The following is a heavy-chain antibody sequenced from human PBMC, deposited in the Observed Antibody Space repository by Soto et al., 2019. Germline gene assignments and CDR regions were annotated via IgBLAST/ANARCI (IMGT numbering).Heavy chain of an antibody. CDR1: GFTFSNAR. V-gene: IGHV3-15*07. CDR3: TTFRYYYFDAYGNKWDAP. CDR2: IKTVPEGETT. D-gene: IGHD3-9*01. Sequence: ELQLVESGGGFVTPGESLRLSCAASGFTFSNARMSWVRQAPGKGLEWVGSIKTVPEGETTDYAAPVKGRFTISRDDSKDMPYLEMTRLPTDDTAACYCTTFRYYYFDAYGNKWDAPWCQGTRVTVS. J-gene: IGHJ5*02.